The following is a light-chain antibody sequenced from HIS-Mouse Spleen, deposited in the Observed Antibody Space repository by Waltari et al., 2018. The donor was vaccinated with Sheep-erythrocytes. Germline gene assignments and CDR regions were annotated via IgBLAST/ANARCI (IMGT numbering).Light chain of an antibody. CDR3: LSADSSGTYGV. CDR1: ALPKKY. Sequence: SYELTQPPSVSVSLGQMARITCAGEALPKKYPFWYQQKPGQFPVLVIYKDSERPSGIPERFSGSSSGTIVTLTISGVQAEDEADYYCLSADSSGTYGVFGGGTKLTVL. V-gene: IGLV3-16*01. J-gene: IGLJ3*02. CDR2: KDS.